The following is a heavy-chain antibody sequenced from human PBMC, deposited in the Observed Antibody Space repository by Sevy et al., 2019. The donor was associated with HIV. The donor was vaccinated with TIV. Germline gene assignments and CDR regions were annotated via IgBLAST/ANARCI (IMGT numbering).Heavy chain of an antibody. D-gene: IGHD3-22*01. Sequence: GGYLRLSCAASGFTFSSYAMSWVRQAPGKGLEWVSAISGSGGSTYYADSVKGRFTISRDNSKNTLYLQMNSLRAEDTAVYYCAKDQNGEYYDSSCYGYWGQGTLVTVSS. J-gene: IGHJ4*02. CDR3: AKDQNGEYYDSSCYGY. CDR2: ISGSGGST. V-gene: IGHV3-23*01. CDR1: GFTFSSYA.